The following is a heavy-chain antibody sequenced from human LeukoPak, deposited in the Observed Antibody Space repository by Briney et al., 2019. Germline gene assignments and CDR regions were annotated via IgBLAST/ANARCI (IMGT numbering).Heavy chain of an antibody. Sequence: GGSLRLSCAASGFTVSSNYMSWVRQAPGKGLEWVSVIYSGGSTYYADSVKGRSTISRDNAKNSLYLQMNSLRAEDTAVYYCARESIGYCSSTSCHPANYWGQGTLVTVSS. V-gene: IGHV3-66*01. D-gene: IGHD2-2*01. CDR1: GFTVSSNY. CDR3: ARESIGYCSSTSCHPANY. CDR2: IYSGGST. J-gene: IGHJ4*02.